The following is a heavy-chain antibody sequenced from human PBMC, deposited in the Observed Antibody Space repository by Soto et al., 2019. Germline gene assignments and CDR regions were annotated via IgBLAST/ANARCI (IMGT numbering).Heavy chain of an antibody. V-gene: IGHV1-18*01. CDR3: AREGRVYDFWSGYYSFDY. CDR1: GYTFTSYG. D-gene: IGHD3-3*01. J-gene: IGHJ4*02. Sequence: ASVKVSCKASGYTFTSYGISWVRQAPGQGLEWMGWISAYNGNNNYAQKLQGRVTMTTDTSTSTAYMELRSLRSDDTAVYYCAREGRVYDFWSGYYSFDYWGQGTLVTVSS. CDR2: ISAYNGNN.